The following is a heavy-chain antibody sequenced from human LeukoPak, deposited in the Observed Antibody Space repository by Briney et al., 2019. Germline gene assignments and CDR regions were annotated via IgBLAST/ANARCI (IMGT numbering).Heavy chain of an antibody. V-gene: IGHV1-18*01. Sequence: ASVKVSCKASGYTFTSYGISWVRQAPGQGLEWMGWISAYNGNTNYAQKLQGRDTMTTDTSTSTAYMELRSLRSDDTAVYYCARDWDRWELLPIYFDYWGQGTLVTDSS. J-gene: IGHJ4*02. CDR3: ARDWDRWELLPIYFDY. CDR2: ISAYNGNT. D-gene: IGHD1-26*01. CDR1: GYTFTSYG.